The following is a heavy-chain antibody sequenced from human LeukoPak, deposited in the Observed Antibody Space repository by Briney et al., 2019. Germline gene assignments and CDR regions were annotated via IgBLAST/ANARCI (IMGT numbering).Heavy chain of an antibody. V-gene: IGHV3-9*01. CDR3: AKDSYSDYYDSSGYIDY. J-gene: IGHJ4*02. CDR2: ISWNSGSI. CDR1: GFTFDDYA. D-gene: IGHD3-22*01. Sequence: GGSLRLSCAASGFTFDDYAMHWVRQAPGKGLEWVSGISWNSGSIGYADSVKGRFTISRDNAKNSLYLQMNSLRAEDTALYYCAKDSYSDYYDSSGYIDYWGQGTLVTVSS.